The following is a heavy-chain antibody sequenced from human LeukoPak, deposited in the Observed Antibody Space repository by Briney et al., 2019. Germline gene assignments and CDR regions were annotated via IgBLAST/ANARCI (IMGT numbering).Heavy chain of an antibody. J-gene: IGHJ5*02. Sequence: GGSPRLSCAASGFTFSSYAMSWVRQAPGKGLEWVSAISGSGGSTYYADSVKGRFTISRDNSKNTLYLQMNSLRAEDTAVYYCAKDRGYSSSSSWFDPWGQGTLVTVSS. D-gene: IGHD6-13*01. CDR1: GFTFSSYA. V-gene: IGHV3-23*01. CDR3: AKDRGYSSSSSWFDP. CDR2: ISGSGGST.